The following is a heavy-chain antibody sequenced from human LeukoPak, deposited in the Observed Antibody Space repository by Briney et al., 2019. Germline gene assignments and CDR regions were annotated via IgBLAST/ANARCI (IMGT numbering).Heavy chain of an antibody. CDR3: AKDKPYSTSYYFYNMDV. Sequence: GGSLRLSCAASGFTFSSYAMSWVRQAPGKGLEWVSSISGSGGSTYYADSVQGRFTIYRDNSKNTLYLQMNSLRAEDTALYYCAKDKPYSTSYYFYNMDVWGKGTTVTVSS. CDR1: GFTFSSYA. V-gene: IGHV3-23*01. J-gene: IGHJ6*03. D-gene: IGHD2/OR15-2a*01. CDR2: ISGSGGST.